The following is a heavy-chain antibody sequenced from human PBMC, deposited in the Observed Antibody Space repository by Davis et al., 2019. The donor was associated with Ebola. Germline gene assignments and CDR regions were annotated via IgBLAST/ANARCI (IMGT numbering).Heavy chain of an antibody. CDR2: ISSSSSYI. CDR3: ARARGYSYGHYFDY. D-gene: IGHD5-18*01. Sequence: GESLKISCAASGFTFSSYSMNWVRQAPGKGLEWVSSISSSSSYIYYADSVKGRFTISRDNAKNSLYLQMNSLRAEDTAVYYCARARGYSYGHYFDYWGQGTLVTVSS. CDR1: GFTFSSYS. V-gene: IGHV3-21*01. J-gene: IGHJ4*02.